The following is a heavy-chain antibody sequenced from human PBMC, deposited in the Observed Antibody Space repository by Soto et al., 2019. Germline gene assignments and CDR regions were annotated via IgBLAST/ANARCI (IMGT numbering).Heavy chain of an antibody. CDR1: GFSLSADGVG. CDR3: AHAYGVTSWPNDAFDV. V-gene: IGHV2-5*02. Sequence: QITLTESGPTLVKPTQTLTLTCTFSGFSLSADGVGVAWIRQPPGKALEWLALIYWDDDKRYSPSLKNRLTITKDTSKNHVVLTMTNMDPVDTATYYCAHAYGVTSWPNDAFDVWGQGTVVTVSS. D-gene: IGHD2-2*01. J-gene: IGHJ3*01. CDR2: IYWDDDK.